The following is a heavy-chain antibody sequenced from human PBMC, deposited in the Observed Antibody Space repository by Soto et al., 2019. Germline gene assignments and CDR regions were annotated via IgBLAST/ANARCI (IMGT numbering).Heavy chain of an antibody. CDR1: GFSFNFYA. D-gene: IGHD5-18*01. J-gene: IGHJ2*01. CDR3: VRDSGANYGTFWYFDL. V-gene: IGHV3-30-3*01. Sequence: VPLVESGGGVVQPGRSLRISCAATGFSFNFYAMYWVRQAPGKGLEWVAMISNDGSSENYADSVRGRFIISRDNSKKTLFLQMNSLRPEDTATYYCVRDSGANYGTFWYFDLWGRGTLVTVSS. CDR2: ISNDGSSE.